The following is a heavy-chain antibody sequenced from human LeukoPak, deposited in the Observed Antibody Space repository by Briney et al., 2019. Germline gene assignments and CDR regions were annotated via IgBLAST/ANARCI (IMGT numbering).Heavy chain of an antibody. CDR3: AKDPYSYGLYYFDY. V-gene: IGHV3-9*01. Sequence: GRSLRLSCAASGFTFDDYAMHWVRQAPGKGLEWVSGISWNSGSIGYADSVKGRFTISRDNAKNSLYLQMNSLRAEDTALYYCAKDPYSYGLYYFDYWGQGTLVTVSS. CDR1: GFTFDDYA. J-gene: IGHJ4*02. D-gene: IGHD5-18*01. CDR2: ISWNSGSI.